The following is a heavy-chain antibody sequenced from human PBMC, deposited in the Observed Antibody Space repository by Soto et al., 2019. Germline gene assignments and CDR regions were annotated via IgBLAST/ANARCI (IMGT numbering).Heavy chain of an antibody. D-gene: IGHD3-22*01. CDR3: AEDLLVYHDSNGSFDY. J-gene: IGHJ4*02. CDR2: ISGSGDLI. V-gene: IGHV3-23*01. CDR1: GFTFSSHA. Sequence: EVQLLESGGGLVQTGGSLRLSCVVSGFTFSSHAMSWVRQAPGKGLEWVSVISGSGDLIYYADSVKGRFSISRYNSKNRLYLHMNRLSVEDTTGYYCAEDLLVYHDSNGSFDYWGQGTLVTVSS.